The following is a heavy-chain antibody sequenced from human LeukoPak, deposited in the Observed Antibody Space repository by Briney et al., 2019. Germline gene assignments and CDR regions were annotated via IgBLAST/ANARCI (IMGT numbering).Heavy chain of an antibody. CDR2: INHSGST. V-gene: IGHV4-34*01. J-gene: IGHJ5*02. Sequence: SETLSLTCAVYGGSFSGYYWSWIRQPPGKGLEWIGEINHSGSTNYNPSFKSRVTISVDTSKNQFSLKLSSVTAADTAVYYCARLTDPWGQGTLVTVSS. CDR1: GGSFSGYY. D-gene: IGHD4/OR15-4a*01. CDR3: ARLTDP.